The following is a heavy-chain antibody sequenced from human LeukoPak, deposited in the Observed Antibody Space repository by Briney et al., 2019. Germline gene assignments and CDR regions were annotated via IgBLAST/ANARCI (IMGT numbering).Heavy chain of an antibody. CDR3: ARDRGIAEADSFDP. CDR2: IDTYSGKT. D-gene: IGHD6-13*01. J-gene: IGHJ5*02. V-gene: IGHV1-18*01. Sequence: ASVTVSFKSSGYTYTTYGISWVRQAPGQGLEWMGWIDTYSGKTNYAQKFQGRVTMTSDTSTSTAYMELRSLRSDDTAVYYCARDRGIAEADSFDPWGQGTLVTVSS. CDR1: GYTYTTYG.